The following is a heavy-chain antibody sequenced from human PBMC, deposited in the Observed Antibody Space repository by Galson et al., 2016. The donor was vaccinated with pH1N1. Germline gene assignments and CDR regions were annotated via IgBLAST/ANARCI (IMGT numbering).Heavy chain of an antibody. Sequence: SVKVSCKASGYTFTSYYMHWMRRAPGQGLEWMGIITPTGGRTSYAQKFKDRVAMTSDTSTSTVYMELNSLRSEDTAVYYCARAPYCSNATCYSVWFDPWGQGTPVTVSS. V-gene: IGHV1-46*01. CDR1: GYTFTSYY. D-gene: IGHD2-2*02. CDR2: ITPTGGRT. CDR3: ARAPYCSNATCYSVWFDP. J-gene: IGHJ5*02.